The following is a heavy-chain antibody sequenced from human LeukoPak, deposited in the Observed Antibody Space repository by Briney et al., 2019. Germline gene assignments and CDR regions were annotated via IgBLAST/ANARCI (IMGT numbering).Heavy chain of an antibody. V-gene: IGHV3-33*01. CDR2: IWYEGDRK. CDR1: GFTLSFDG. D-gene: IGHD3-3*01. CDR3: ARGKIRMLGYYDYYYGMDV. J-gene: IGHJ6*02. Sequence: PGGSLRLSCAPSGFTLSFDGMHWVRHAPGKGREWLAVIWYEGDRKYYAGSVKGRFTISGDKSKNTVYLEMNSLRGEDTAVYYCARGKIRMLGYYDYYYGMDVWGQGTTVTVSS.